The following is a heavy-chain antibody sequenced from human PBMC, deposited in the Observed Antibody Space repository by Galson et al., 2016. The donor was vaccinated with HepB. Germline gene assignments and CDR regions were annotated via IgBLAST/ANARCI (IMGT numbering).Heavy chain of an antibody. V-gene: IGHV4-39*07. CDR3: ARNLRALDFPLACWFDP. D-gene: IGHD3-9*01. J-gene: IGHJ5*01. CDR2: VFHTGTT. Sequence: SETLSLTCTVSGDSITRTSCYWGWIRQSPEKGLEWIGTVFHTGTTYYNPSLNSQVTMSVDRSKSQFSLELTSVTAADTAVYYCARNLRALDFPLACWFDPWGQGILVTVSS. CDR1: GDSITRTSCY.